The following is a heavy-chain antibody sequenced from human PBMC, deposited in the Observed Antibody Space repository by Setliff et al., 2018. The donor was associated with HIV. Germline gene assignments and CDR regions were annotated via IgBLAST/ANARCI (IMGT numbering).Heavy chain of an antibody. CDR1: GGSISSYH. D-gene: IGHD5-18*01. V-gene: IGHV4-59*01. Sequence: SETLSLTCTVSGGSISSYHWSWIRQPPGKGLEWIGYIYYSGSTNYNPSLKSRVTISVDTSKNQFSLKLSSVTAADTAVYYCARGSRGYSYAYYYYYMDVWGKGTTVTVSS. CDR3: ARGSRGYSYAYYYYYMDV. CDR2: IYYSGST. J-gene: IGHJ6*03.